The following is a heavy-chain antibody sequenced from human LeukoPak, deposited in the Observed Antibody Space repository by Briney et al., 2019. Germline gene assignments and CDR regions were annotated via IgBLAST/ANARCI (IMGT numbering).Heavy chain of an antibody. CDR3: ARDVPDYGDYRHDAFDI. CDR1: GFTFSTTA. V-gene: IGHV1-58*02. Sequence: SVKVSCKASGFTFSTTAMQWVRQARGQRLEWIGWIAFGSGKTKYAQKFQERVTITRDMSTSTAYMELRSLRSDDTAVYYCARDVPDYGDYRHDAFDIWGQGTMVTVSS. D-gene: IGHD4-17*01. CDR2: IAFGSGKT. J-gene: IGHJ3*02.